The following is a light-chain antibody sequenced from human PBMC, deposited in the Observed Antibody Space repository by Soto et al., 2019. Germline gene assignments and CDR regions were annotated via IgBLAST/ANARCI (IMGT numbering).Light chain of an antibody. CDR1: SSDVGGYNY. J-gene: IGLJ2*01. CDR3: SSYTSSSSGV. Sequence: QSVLTQPASVSASPGQSITISCTGTSSDVGGYNYVSWYQQEPGKAPKLMIYDVSNRPSGVSNRFSGSKSGNTASLTISGLQAEDEADYYCSSYTSSSSGVFGGGTKVTVL. CDR2: DVS. V-gene: IGLV2-14*01.